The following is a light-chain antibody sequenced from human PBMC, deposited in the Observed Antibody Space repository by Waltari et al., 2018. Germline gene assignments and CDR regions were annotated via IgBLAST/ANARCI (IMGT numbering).Light chain of an antibody. CDR3: QSYDTSLSVV. CDR1: GSHLAARSD. J-gene: IGLJ3*02. Sequence: QSVLTPPPSVSGAPGPRVPISCPGRGSHLAARSDVHWHQQLPRAAPKLLIYGSTSRPLGVPARFFGSTSGTSASLAITGLQAEDEADYYCQSYDTSLSVVFGGGTKLTVL. CDR2: GST. V-gene: IGLV1-40*01.